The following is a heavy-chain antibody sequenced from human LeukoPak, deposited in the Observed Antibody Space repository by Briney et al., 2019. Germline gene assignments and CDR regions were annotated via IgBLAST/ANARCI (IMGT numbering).Heavy chain of an antibody. D-gene: IGHD6-13*01. CDR2: INPDSGGT. V-gene: IGHV1-2*02. Sequence: ASVKVSCKASGYTFTDYYMHWVRQAPGQGLEWMGWINPDSGGTNYAQKLQGRVTMTTDTSTSTAYMELRSLRSDDTAVYYCARSRVGSSWYNWFDPWGQGTLVTVSS. CDR3: ARSRVGSSWYNWFDP. CDR1: GYTFTDYY. J-gene: IGHJ5*02.